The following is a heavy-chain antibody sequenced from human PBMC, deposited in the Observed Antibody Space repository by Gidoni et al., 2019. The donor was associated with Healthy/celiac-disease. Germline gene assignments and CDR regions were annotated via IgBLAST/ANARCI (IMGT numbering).Heavy chain of an antibody. CDR2: INPNSGGT. CDR1: GYTFPGYY. V-gene: IGHV1-2*02. CDR3: ARDAITYYYDSSGYYINWFDP. D-gene: IGHD3-22*01. Sequence: QVQLVQSGAEVKKPGASVKVSCKASGYTFPGYYSHWVRQAPGQGLEWMGWINPNSGGTNYAQKFQGRVTMTRDTSISTAYMELSRLRSDDTAVYYCARDAITYYYDSSGYYINWFDPWGQGTLVTVSS. J-gene: IGHJ5*02.